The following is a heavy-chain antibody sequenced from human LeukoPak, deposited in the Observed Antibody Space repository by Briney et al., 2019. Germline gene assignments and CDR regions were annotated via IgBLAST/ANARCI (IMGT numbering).Heavy chain of an antibody. D-gene: IGHD1-14*01. CDR2: IVTNDGGT. J-gene: IGHJ4*02. Sequence: ASVKVSCKASAYAFTTYYIHWVRQAPGQGLEWMGWIVTNDGGTNYAQKYQGRVTMTRDTSINTAFLELRTLRSDDTAVYYCARGGLHHGFDYWGQGTLVTVSS. V-gene: IGHV1-2*02. CDR1: AYAFTTYY. CDR3: ARGGLHHGFDY.